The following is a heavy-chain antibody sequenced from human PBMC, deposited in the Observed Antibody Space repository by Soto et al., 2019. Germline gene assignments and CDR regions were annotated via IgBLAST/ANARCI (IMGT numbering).Heavy chain of an antibody. CDR2: TSHDGSSK. CDR3: AKGCGRAYDLCGS. V-gene: IGHV3-30*18. J-gene: IGHJ5*02. D-gene: IGHD3-3*01. CDR1: GFTFINYG. Sequence: QVQLVESGGGVVQPGRSLRLSCTASGFTFINYGIHWVRQSPGKGLEWVAVTSHDGSSKYYADSVKGRFTISRENSKNTVYLQMNSLRTKDTALYYCAKGCGRAYDLCGSCGQGTLVSVSS.